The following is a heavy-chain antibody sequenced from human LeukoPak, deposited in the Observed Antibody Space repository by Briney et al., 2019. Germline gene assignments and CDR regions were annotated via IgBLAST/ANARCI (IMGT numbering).Heavy chain of an antibody. Sequence: GASVKVSCKASGYTFTSYYMHWVRQAPGQGLEWMGIINPSGGSTSYAQKFQGRVTMTRDMSTSTVYMELSSLRSEDTAVYYCASRVYYDSSGYYYGWFDPWGQGTLVTVSS. J-gene: IGHJ5*02. CDR3: ASRVYYDSSGYYYGWFDP. V-gene: IGHV1-46*01. CDR1: GYTFTSYY. D-gene: IGHD3-22*01. CDR2: INPSGGST.